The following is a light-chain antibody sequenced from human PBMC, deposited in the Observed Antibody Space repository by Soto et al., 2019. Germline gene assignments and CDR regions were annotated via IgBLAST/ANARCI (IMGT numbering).Light chain of an antibody. CDR3: QHADHLPL. CDR2: GAF. CDR1: NDIGNY. V-gene: IGKV1-33*01. Sequence: DIQMTQSPPYLSASIGDRVTITCQASNDIGNYLNWYQHKPGKAPNLVIYGAFNLETWVPSRFSGGGSGTDFTFTISSLRPEDIATYYCQHADHLPLFGPGTKVDF. J-gene: IGKJ3*01.